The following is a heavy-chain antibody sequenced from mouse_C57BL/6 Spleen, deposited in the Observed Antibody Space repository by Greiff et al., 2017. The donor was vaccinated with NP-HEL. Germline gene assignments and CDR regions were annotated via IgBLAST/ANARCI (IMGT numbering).Heavy chain of an antibody. J-gene: IGHJ2*01. CDR3: ASEFITTVVATGYFDY. D-gene: IGHD1-1*01. CDR2: IDPNSGGT. Sequence: QLQQPGAELVKPGASVKLSCKASGYTFTSYWMHWVKQRPGRGLEWIGRIDPNSGGTKYNEKFKSKATLTVDKPSSTAYMQLSSLTSEDSAVYYCASEFITTVVATGYFDYWGQGTTLTVSS. V-gene: IGHV1-72*01. CDR1: GYTFTSYW.